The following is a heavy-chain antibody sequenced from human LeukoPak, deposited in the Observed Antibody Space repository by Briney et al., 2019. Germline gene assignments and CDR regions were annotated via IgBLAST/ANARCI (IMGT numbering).Heavy chain of an antibody. CDR3: ARDNGHVEVDYMVV. D-gene: IGHD2-8*01. CDR2: ITPNSGGT. CDR1: GYTFTGYY. J-gene: IGHJ6*03. V-gene: IGHV1-2*02. Sequence: ASVKLSCKASGYTFTGYYIHWVRQAPGPGLEWMGWITPNSGGTNYAQKCQGRVTMTRDTSISTAYMELSRLRSDDTAVYYCARDNGHVEVDYMVVWGKGTTVTISS.